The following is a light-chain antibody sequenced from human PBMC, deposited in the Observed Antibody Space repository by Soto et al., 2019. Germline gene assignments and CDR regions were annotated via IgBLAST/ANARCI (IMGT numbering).Light chain of an antibody. Sequence: EIVKTQSPATLSVSPGERATLSCRASQSVSTNLAWYQQKPGQGPRLLIFGASTRAIGIPARFSGSGSGTDFTLTISSLQSEDFAVYYCQHYNELPLTFGGGTKVEIK. CDR1: QSVSTN. CDR2: GAS. J-gene: IGKJ4*01. CDR3: QHYNELPLT. V-gene: IGKV3-15*01.